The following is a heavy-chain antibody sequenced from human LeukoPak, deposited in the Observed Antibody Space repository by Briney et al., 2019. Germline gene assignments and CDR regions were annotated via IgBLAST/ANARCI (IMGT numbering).Heavy chain of an antibody. J-gene: IGHJ4*02. D-gene: IGHD2-2*01. CDR1: GFTFGSYA. CDR3: AKVEDIVVVPAAGFDY. V-gene: IGHV3-23*01. CDR2: ISGSGGST. Sequence: PGGSLRLSCAASGFTFGSYAMSWVRQAPGKGLEWVSAISGSGGSTYYADSVKGRFTISRDNSKNTLYLQMNSLRAEDTAVYYCAKVEDIVVVPAAGFDYWGQGTLVTVSS.